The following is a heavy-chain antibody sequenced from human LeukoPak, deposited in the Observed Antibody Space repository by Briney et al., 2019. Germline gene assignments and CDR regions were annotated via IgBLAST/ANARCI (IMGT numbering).Heavy chain of an antibody. Sequence: GGSLRLSCAASGFTFSSYEMNWVRQAPGKGLEWVSYISSSGSTIYYADSVKGRFTISRDNAKNSLYLQMNSLRAEDTAVYYCASTMVRGVIISDAFDIWGQGTMVTVSS. D-gene: IGHD3-10*01. J-gene: IGHJ3*02. CDR3: ASTMVRGVIISDAFDI. V-gene: IGHV3-48*03. CDR1: GFTFSSYE. CDR2: ISSSGSTI.